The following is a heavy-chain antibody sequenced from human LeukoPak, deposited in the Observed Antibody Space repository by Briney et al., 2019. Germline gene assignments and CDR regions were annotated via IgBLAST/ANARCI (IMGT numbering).Heavy chain of an antibody. Sequence: SETLSLTCTVSGGSISSYYWSWIRQPPGKGLEWIGYIYYSGSTNYNPSRKSRVTISVDTSKNQFSLKLSSVTAADTAVYYCARGYSCGAPLRYWGQGTLVTVSS. CDR2: IYYSGST. J-gene: IGHJ4*02. V-gene: IGHV4-59*01. CDR3: ARGYSCGAPLRY. D-gene: IGHD5-18*01. CDR1: GGSISSYY.